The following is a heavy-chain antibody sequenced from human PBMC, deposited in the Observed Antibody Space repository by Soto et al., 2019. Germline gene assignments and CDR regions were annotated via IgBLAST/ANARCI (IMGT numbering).Heavy chain of an antibody. CDR1: GFTFSTYG. Sequence: GGSLRLSCVASGFTFSTYGIHWVRQAPGKGLEWVGVISSDGETKYYADSVKGRFTISRDNSKNTMYLQMASLRPEDTAVYYCAKEVEVAGDLDYWGHGTLVTVSS. CDR2: ISSDGETK. D-gene: IGHD6-19*01. V-gene: IGHV3-30*18. J-gene: IGHJ4*01. CDR3: AKEVEVAGDLDY.